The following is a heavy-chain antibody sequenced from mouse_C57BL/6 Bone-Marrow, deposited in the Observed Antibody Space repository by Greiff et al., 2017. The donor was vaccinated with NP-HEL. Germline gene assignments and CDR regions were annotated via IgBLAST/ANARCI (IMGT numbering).Heavy chain of an antibody. V-gene: IGHV1-22*01. D-gene: IGHD1-1*02. Sequence: EVQLQQSGPELVKGGEAGKRGGRASFPPFPSSPLPFFPPLPFHSLYLIGYINPNNGGTSYNQKFKGKATLTVNKSSSTAYMELRSLTSEDSAVYYCARGSWDLYAMDYWGQGTSVTVSS. CDR2: INPNNGGT. J-gene: IGHJ4*01. CDR3: ARGSWDLYAMDY. CDR1: FPPFPSSP.